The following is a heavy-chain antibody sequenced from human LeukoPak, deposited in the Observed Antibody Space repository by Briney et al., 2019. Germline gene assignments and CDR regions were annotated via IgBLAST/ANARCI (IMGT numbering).Heavy chain of an antibody. CDR3: ARAMWFGELTSDY. J-gene: IGHJ4*02. CDR1: GYTFTSYD. V-gene: IGHV1-8*01. D-gene: IGHD3-10*01. Sequence: GASVKVSCKPSGYTFTSYDINGVRQATGQGLEWMGWMNPNSGNTGYAQKFQGRVTMTRNTSISTAYMELSSLRSEDTAVYYCARAMWFGELTSDYWGQGTLVTVSS. CDR2: MNPNSGNT.